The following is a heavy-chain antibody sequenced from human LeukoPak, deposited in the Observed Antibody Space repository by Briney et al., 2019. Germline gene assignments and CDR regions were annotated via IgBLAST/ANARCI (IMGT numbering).Heavy chain of an antibody. V-gene: IGHV3-30-3*01. J-gene: IGHJ6*02. CDR1: GFTFSSYA. Sequence: GRSLRLSCAASGFTFSSYAMHWVRQAPGKGLEWVAVISYDGSNKYYADSVKGRFTISRDNAKNTLYLQMNSLRAEDTAVYYCATTIIAATMDVWGQGTTVTVSS. D-gene: IGHD6-13*01. CDR3: ATTIIAATMDV. CDR2: ISYDGSNK.